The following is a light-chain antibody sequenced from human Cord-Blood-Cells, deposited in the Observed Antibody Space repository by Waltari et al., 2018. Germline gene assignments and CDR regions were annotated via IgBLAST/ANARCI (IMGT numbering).Light chain of an antibody. Sequence: QSALTQPASVSGSPGQSITISCTGTSSDVGSYNLVSWYQQNPGKAPKLMIDEGSKRPSGVSNRFSGSKSGNTASLTISGLQAEDEADYYCCSYAGSSTHVVFGGGTKLTVL. CDR3: CSYAGSSTHVV. CDR2: EGS. V-gene: IGLV2-23*01. J-gene: IGLJ2*01. CDR1: SSDVGSYNL.